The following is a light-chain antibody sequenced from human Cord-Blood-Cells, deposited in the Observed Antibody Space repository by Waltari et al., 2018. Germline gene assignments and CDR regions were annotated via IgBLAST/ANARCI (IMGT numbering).Light chain of an antibody. CDR1: QSISSY. J-gene: IGKJ2*03. CDR3: QQSYSTPYS. CDR2: AAS. V-gene: IGKV1-39*01. Sequence: DIQMTQSQSYLSACVGDRVTITCRASQSISSYLNWYQQKPGKAPKLLIYAASSLQSGVPSRFSGSGSGTDFTLTISSLQPEDFATYYCQQSYSTPYSFGQGTKLEIK.